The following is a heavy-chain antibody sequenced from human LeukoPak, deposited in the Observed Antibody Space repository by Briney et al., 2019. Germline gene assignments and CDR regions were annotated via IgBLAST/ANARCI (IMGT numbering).Heavy chain of an antibody. V-gene: IGHV3-30*03. CDR1: GFTFSSYG. Sequence: PGRSLRLSCAASGFTFSSYGMHWVRQAPGKGLEGVAVISYDGSNKYYADSVKGRFTISRDNSKNTLYLQMNSLRAEDTAVYYCARDDSSGYYHLGGYDYWGQGTLVTVSS. D-gene: IGHD3-22*01. CDR2: ISYDGSNK. CDR3: ARDDSSGYYHLGGYDY. J-gene: IGHJ4*02.